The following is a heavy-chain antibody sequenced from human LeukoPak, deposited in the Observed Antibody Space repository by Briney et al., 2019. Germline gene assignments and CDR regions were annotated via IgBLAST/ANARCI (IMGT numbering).Heavy chain of an antibody. J-gene: IGHJ4*02. CDR3: ARTKTVTTVAFEY. CDR2: IYYSGST. Sequence: SETLSLTCTVSGGSISSSSYYWGWIRQPPGKRLEWIGSIYYSGSTYYNPSLKSRVTISVDTSKNQFSLKLSSVTAADTAVYYCARTKTVTTVAFEYWGQGTLVTVSS. CDR1: GGSISSSSYY. D-gene: IGHD4-17*01. V-gene: IGHV4-39*01.